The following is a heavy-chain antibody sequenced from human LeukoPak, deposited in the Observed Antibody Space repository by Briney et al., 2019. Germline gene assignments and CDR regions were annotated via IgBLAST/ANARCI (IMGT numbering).Heavy chain of an antibody. D-gene: IGHD6-19*01. CDR2: IYYSGRT. V-gene: IGHV4-59*08. CDR1: GGSISSYY. CDR3: ARHVEQWLTPFDY. Sequence: SETLSLTCTVSGGSISSYYWSWIRQSPGKGLEWIGYIYYSGRTNYNPSLKSRVTISVDTSKNQFSLKLSSVTAADTAVYYCARHVEQWLTPFDYWGQGTLVTVSS. J-gene: IGHJ4*02.